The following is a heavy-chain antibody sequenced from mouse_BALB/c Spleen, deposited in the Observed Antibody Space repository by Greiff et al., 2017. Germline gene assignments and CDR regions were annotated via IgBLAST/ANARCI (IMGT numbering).Heavy chain of an antibody. CDR3: ATYGNFSWFAY. J-gene: IGHJ3*01. D-gene: IGHD2-1*01. CDR1: GFNIKDYY. Sequence: VQLKESGAELVRPGALVKLSCKASGFNIKDYYMHWVKQRPEQGLEWIGWIDPENGNTIYDPKFQGKASITVDTSSNTAYLQLSSLTSEDTAVYYCATYGNFSWFAYWGQGTLVTVSA. CDR2: IDPENGNT. V-gene: IGHV14-1*02.